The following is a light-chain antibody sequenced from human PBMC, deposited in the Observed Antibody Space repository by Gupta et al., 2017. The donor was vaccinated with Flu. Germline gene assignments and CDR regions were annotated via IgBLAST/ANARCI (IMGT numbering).Light chain of an antibody. CDR3: CSYTRSTPVV. V-gene: IGLV2-14*01. Sequence: QSALTQPASVSGSPGQSITISCTGTSSEVSGNNYVSWYQQHPGKAPKLMIYEVSHRSSGVSPRFSGSKSGNTSSLTISVRSEEDAADYYGCSYTRSTPVVFGSGTKLTVL. CDR1: SSEVSGNNY. CDR2: EVS. J-gene: IGLJ1*01.